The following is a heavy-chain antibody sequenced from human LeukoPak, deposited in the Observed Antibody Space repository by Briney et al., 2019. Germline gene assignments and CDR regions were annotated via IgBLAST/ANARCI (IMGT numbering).Heavy chain of an antibody. J-gene: IGHJ2*01. Sequence: PSETLSLTCTVSGFSISSGYYWGWIRQPPGKGLEWIGSIYHSGSTYYNSSLKSRVSISVDTSKNQFSLKLTSVTAADAAVYYCARQTGDGTSWYFDLWGRGTLVTVSS. D-gene: IGHD7-27*01. CDR1: GFSISSGYY. V-gene: IGHV4-38-2*02. CDR3: ARQTGDGTSWYFDL. CDR2: IYHSGST.